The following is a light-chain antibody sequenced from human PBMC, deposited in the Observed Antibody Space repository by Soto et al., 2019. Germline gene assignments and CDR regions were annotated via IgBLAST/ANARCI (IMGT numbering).Light chain of an antibody. Sequence: DIQMTQSPSTLSASIGDRVTITCRASQSIDSWLAWYQQKPGKAPKLLTYKASSLQSGVPSRFSGSGSGTEFTLTISGLQPDDFATYYCQHYDAYSRTFGQGTKVDVK. CDR2: KAS. CDR1: QSIDSW. J-gene: IGKJ1*01. V-gene: IGKV1-5*03. CDR3: QHYDAYSRT.